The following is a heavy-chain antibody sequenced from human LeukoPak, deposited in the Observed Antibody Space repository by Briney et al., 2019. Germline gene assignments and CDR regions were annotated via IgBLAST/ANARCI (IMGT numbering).Heavy chain of an antibody. CDR3: AREPRYCSSTSCYDF. CDR2: IWYDGSNK. D-gene: IGHD2-2*01. CDR1: GFTFSSYA. Sequence: GGSLRLSCAASGFTFSSYAMSWVRQAPGKGLEWVAVIWYDGSNKYYADSVKGRFTISRDNSKNTLYLQMNSLRAEDTAVYYCAREPRYCSSTSCYDFWGQGTLVTVSS. V-gene: IGHV3-33*08. J-gene: IGHJ4*02.